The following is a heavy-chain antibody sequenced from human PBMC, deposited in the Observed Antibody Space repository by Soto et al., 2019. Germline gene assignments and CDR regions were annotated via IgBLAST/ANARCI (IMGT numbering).Heavy chain of an antibody. J-gene: IGHJ3*01. CDR3: TNNTECGGSPLNHAVDF. V-gene: IGHV3-9*01. Sequence: EMQLVESGGGLVQPGRSLRLSCAASGFTFDDYAMHWVRQPPGKGLEWVAAISWNSGIIEYADSVKGRFTISRDSAKNSLFVQMNSLKPEDTALYYCTNNTECGGSPLNHAVDFWGQGTMGSVSS. CDR2: ISWNSGII. D-gene: IGHD2-15*01. CDR1: GFTFDDYA.